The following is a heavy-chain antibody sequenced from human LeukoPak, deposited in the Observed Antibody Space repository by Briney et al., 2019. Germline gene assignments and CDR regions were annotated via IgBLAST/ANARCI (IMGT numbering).Heavy chain of an antibody. D-gene: IGHD6-19*01. Sequence: GGSLRLSCAASGFTFSSYGMHWVRQAPGKGLEWVAFIRYDGSNKYYADSVKGRFTISRDNSKNTLYLQMNSLRAEDTAVYYCAKARGGDSGAFDYWGQGTLVTVSS. J-gene: IGHJ4*02. CDR3: AKARGGDSGAFDY. V-gene: IGHV3-30*02. CDR1: GFTFSSYG. CDR2: IRYDGSNK.